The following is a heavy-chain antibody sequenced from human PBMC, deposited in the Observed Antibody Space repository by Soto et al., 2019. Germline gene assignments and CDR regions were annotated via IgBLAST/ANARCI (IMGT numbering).Heavy chain of an antibody. J-gene: IGHJ4*02. CDR3: ARAENYYDSSGYYFDY. V-gene: IGHV3-74*01. Sequence: GGSLILSCAASGFTFSSYWLHWVRQDPGKGLVWVSRINGDGSGTTYADSVKGRFTISRDNAKNTLYLQMNSLRAEDTAVYYCARAENYYDSSGYYFDYWGQGTLVTVSS. CDR1: GFTFSSYW. CDR2: INGDGSGT. D-gene: IGHD3-22*01.